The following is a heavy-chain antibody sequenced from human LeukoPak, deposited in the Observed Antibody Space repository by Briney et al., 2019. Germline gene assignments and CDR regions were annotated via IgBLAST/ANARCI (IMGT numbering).Heavy chain of an antibody. D-gene: IGHD2-15*01. CDR2: ISSSSSYI. V-gene: IGHV3-21*01. CDR1: GFTFSSYS. J-gene: IGHJ4*02. Sequence: GGSLRLSCAASGFTFSSYSMNWVREAPGKGLEWVSSISSSSSYIYYADSVKGRFTISRDNAKNSLYLQMNSLRAEDTAVYYCARDRGPTYFDYWGQGTLVTVSS. CDR3: ARDRGPTYFDY.